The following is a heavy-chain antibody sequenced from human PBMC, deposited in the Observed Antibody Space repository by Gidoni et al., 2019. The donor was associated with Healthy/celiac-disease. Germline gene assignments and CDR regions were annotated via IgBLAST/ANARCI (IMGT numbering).Heavy chain of an antibody. D-gene: IGHD3-22*01. CDR2: IYHSGST. Sequence: QLQLQESGSGLVKPSQTLSLTCAVSGGSISSGGYSWSWIRQPPGKGLEWIGYIYHSGSTYYNPSLKSRVTISVDRSKNQFSLKLSSVTAADTAVYYCARDFTSSGYFHYFDYWGQGTLVTVSS. J-gene: IGHJ4*02. CDR1: GGSISSGGYS. V-gene: IGHV4-30-2*01. CDR3: ARDFTSSGYFHYFDY.